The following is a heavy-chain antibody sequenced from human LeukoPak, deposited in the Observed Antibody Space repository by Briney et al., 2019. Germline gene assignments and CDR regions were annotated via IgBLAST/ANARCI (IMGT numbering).Heavy chain of an antibody. Sequence: ASVKVSCKASGYTFTSYAMHWVRQAPGQRLEWMGWINAGNGNTKYSQKFQGRVTITRDTSASTAYMELSSLRSEDTGVYYCARDSGGRQLVRRYFDYWGQGTLVTVSS. D-gene: IGHD6-13*01. CDR2: INAGNGNT. V-gene: IGHV1-3*01. J-gene: IGHJ4*02. CDR1: GYTFTSYA. CDR3: ARDSGGRQLVRRYFDY.